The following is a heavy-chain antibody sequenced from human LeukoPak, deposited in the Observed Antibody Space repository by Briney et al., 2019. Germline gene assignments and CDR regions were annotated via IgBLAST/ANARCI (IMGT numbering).Heavy chain of an antibody. V-gene: IGHV7-4-1*02. D-gene: IGHD6-6*01. CDR3: ARGGGSIAARPVDY. J-gene: IGHJ4*02. Sequence: ASVTVSFKASGYTFTIYAMNWVRQAPGQGLEWMGWINTNTGNPTYAQGFTGRFVFSLDTSVSTAYLQISSLKAEDTAVYYCARGGGSIAARPVDYWGQGTLVTVSS. CDR1: GYTFTIYA. CDR2: INTNTGNP.